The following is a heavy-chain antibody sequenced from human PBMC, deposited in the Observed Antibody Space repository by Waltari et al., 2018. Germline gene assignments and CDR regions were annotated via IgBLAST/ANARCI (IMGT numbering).Heavy chain of an antibody. CDR2: ISPRSGGT. V-gene: IGHV1-2*02. Sequence: QVQLVQSGAEVKKPGASVKVSCKASGNTFTAYYIHWVRQAPGHGLEWMGWISPRSGGTKYAQKFQGRVTMTRDTSISTAYMELTSLRSDDTAVYYCARDNWNYGNTFDFWGQGTLVTVSS. J-gene: IGHJ4*02. CDR1: GNTFTAYY. CDR3: ARDNWNYGNTFDF. D-gene: IGHD1-7*01.